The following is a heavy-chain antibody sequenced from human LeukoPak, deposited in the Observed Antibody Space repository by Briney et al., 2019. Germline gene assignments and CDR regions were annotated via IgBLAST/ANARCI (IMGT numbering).Heavy chain of an antibody. Sequence: GRSLRLSCAASGFTFSSYGMHWVRQAPGKGLEWVAVISYDGSNKYYADSVKGRFTISRDNSKNTLYLQMNSLRAEDTAVYFCAKGAFSSAMSWFDPWGQGTLVTVSS. CDR3: AKGAFSSAMSWFDP. V-gene: IGHV3-30*18. CDR1: GFTFSSYG. J-gene: IGHJ5*02. D-gene: IGHD3-10*01. CDR2: ISYDGSNK.